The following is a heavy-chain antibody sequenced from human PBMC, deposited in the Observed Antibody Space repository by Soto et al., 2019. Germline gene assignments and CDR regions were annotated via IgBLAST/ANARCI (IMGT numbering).Heavy chain of an antibody. CDR3: AISGSYYYYGMDV. Sequence: ASVKVSCKASGYTFTSYAMHWVRQAPGQRLEWMGWINPSGGSTTYAQKFQGRVTMTRDTSTSTVYMELSSLISEDTAVYYCAISGSYYYYGMDVWGQGTTVTVSS. V-gene: IGHV1-46*01. D-gene: IGHD1-26*01. CDR1: GYTFTSYA. J-gene: IGHJ6*02. CDR2: INPSGGST.